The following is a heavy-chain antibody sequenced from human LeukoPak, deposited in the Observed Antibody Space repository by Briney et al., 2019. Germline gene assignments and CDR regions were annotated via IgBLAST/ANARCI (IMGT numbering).Heavy chain of an antibody. CDR1: GFTVSSNY. CDR3: SNWQSGSRVFFDY. CDR2: ISADGGTT. J-gene: IGHJ4*02. V-gene: IGHV3-23*01. D-gene: IGHD1-26*01. Sequence: GGSLRLSCAASGFTVSSNYMSWVRQAPGKGLEWVSAISADGGTTYYADSVKGRFTISRDNSKNTLYLHMNSLRAEDTAVYYCSNWQSGSRVFFDYWGQGTLVTVSS.